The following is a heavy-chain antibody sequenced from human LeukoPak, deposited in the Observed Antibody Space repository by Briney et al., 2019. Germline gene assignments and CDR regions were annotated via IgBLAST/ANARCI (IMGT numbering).Heavy chain of an antibody. J-gene: IGHJ4*02. Sequence: GASVKVSCKASGYIFTDYYLHWVRQAPGRGLEWMAWINPKSGGTKYAQKFEGRVTMTRDTSSSTAYMEVSRLRSDDTAVYYCARDRYYGSGSYYTFDYWGQGTLVTVSS. D-gene: IGHD3-10*01. V-gene: IGHV1-2*02. CDR3: ARDRYYGSGSYYTFDY. CDR2: INPKSGGT. CDR1: GYIFTDYY.